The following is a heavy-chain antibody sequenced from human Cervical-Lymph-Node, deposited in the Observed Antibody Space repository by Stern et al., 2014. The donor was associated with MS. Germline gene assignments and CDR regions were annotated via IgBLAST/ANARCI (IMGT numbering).Heavy chain of an antibody. D-gene: IGHD4-23*01. CDR3: ARGRGGNYRYCFDY. Sequence: EVQLVESGGGLVKPGGSLRLSCAASGFTFSSYGTNWVRQAPGQGLEWVGSISSCGSYIYYADPLNGRLPISKENAKNSLYLQMNSLRAEDTAVYYCARGRGGNYRYCFDYWGQGTLVTVSS. CDR2: ISSCGSYI. CDR1: GFTFSSYG. V-gene: IGHV3-21*01. J-gene: IGHJ4*02.